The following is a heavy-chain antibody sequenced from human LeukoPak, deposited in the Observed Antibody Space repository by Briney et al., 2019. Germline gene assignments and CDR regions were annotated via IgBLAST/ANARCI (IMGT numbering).Heavy chain of an antibody. J-gene: IGHJ3*02. V-gene: IGHV1-58*01. CDR3: ARARTSIRFTDSFDI. CDR1: GFTFTSSA. Sequence: GASVKVSRKASGFTFTSSAVQWVRQARGQRLEWIGWIVVGSGNTNYAQKFQERVTITRDMSTSTAYMELSSLRSEDTAVYYCARARTSIRFTDSFDIWSQGTLVTVSS. D-gene: IGHD2-21*01. CDR2: IVVGSGNT.